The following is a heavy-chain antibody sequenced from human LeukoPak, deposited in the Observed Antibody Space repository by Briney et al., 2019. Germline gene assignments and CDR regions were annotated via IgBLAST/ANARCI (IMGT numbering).Heavy chain of an antibody. CDR1: GYTFTDYY. D-gene: IGHD6-25*01. V-gene: IGHV1-69-2*01. CDR3: ATLSKAADC. J-gene: IGHJ4*02. Sequence: ASVKVSCKVSGYTFTDYYMHWVPLAPGKGLEWMGLVDPEDGETIYAEKFQGRVTITADTSTDTAYMELSSLRSEDTAVYYCATLSKAADCWGQGTLVTVSS. CDR2: VDPEDGET.